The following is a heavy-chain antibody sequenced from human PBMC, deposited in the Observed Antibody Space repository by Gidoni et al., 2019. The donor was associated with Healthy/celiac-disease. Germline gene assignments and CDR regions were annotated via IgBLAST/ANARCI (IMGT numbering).Heavy chain of an antibody. J-gene: IGHJ6*02. CDR3: AKDMGGGCSSTSCQGYYYYGMDV. CDR1: GFTFDDYA. V-gene: IGHV3-9*01. D-gene: IGHD2-2*01. CDR2: IIWNRGSI. Sequence: EVQLVESGGGLVQPGRSLRLSCAASGFTFDDYAMHWVRQAPGKGLEWVSGIIWNRGSIGYADSVKGRFTISRDNAKNSLYLQMNSLRAEDTALYYCAKDMGGGCSSTSCQGYYYYGMDVWGQGTTVTVSS.